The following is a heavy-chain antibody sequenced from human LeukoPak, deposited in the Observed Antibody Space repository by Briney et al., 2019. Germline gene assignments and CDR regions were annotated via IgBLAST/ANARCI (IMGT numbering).Heavy chain of an antibody. CDR1: GFTFSTYT. V-gene: IGHV3-21*01. CDR3: ARAQWLAV. D-gene: IGHD6-19*01. CDR2: ISSSSSYI. Sequence: GGSLRLSCGASGFTFSTYTMHWVRQAPGKGLEWVSSISSSSSYIYYADSVKGRFTISRDNAKNSLYLQMNSLRAEDTAVYYCARAQWLAVWGQGTLVTVSS. J-gene: IGHJ4*02.